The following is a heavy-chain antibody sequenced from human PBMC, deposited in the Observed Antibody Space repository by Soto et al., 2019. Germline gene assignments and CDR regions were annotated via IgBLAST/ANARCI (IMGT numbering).Heavy chain of an antibody. CDR3: TRLLHGSSWFDH. Sequence: EVQLVESGGGLVQPGGSLRLSCAASEFTFSNYWMHWVRQAPGEGLVWVSRLNPDGSSTTYADSVKGRFTISRDHAKNMLYLQMTSLRTEDTALYFCTRLLHGSSWFDHWGQGTLVTVSS. CDR2: LNPDGSST. J-gene: IGHJ5*02. V-gene: IGHV3-74*01. CDR1: EFTFSNYW. D-gene: IGHD6-13*01.